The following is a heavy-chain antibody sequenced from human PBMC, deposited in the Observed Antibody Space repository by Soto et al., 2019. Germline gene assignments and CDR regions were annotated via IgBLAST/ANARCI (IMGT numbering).Heavy chain of an antibody. J-gene: IGHJ6*03. CDR2: IYYSGST. CDR3: ARVQETFLYYYYMDV. CDR1: GGAISSDY. V-gene: IGHV4-59*01. Sequence: PSETLSLTCMVSGGAISSDYWSWIRQPPGKGLEWIGYIYYSGSTNYNPSLKSRVTISVDTSKNQFSLKLSSVTAADTAVYYCARVQETFLYYYYMDVWGKGTTVTVSS.